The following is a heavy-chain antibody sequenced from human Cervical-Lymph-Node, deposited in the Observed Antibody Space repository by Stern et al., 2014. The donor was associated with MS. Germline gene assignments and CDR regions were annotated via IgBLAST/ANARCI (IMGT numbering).Heavy chain of an antibody. J-gene: IGHJ4*02. CDR3: ARGVGDYDFWSGYLAHYFDY. V-gene: IGHV1-8*01. D-gene: IGHD3-3*01. CDR1: GYTFTSYD. CDR2: MNPNSGNT. Sequence: QMQLVQSGAEVKKPGASVKVSCKASGYTFTSYDINWVRQATGQGLEWMGWMNPNSGNTGYAQKFQGRVTMTRNTSISTAYMELSSLRSEDTAVYYCARGVGDYDFWSGYLAHYFDYWGQGTLVTVSS.